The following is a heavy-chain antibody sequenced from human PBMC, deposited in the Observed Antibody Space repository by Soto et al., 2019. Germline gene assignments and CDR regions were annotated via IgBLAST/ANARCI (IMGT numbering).Heavy chain of an antibody. V-gene: IGHV4-39*01. CDR2: IYYSGST. D-gene: IGHD4-17*01. CDR3: ARHPTVAEYYFDY. Sequence: PSETLSLTCTVSGGSITSSSYYWGWIRQSPGKGLEWIGSIYYSGSTYYNPSLKSQVTISIDTSNNQFSLKLSSVTAADTAVYYCARHPTVAEYYFDYWGQGTLVTVSS. J-gene: IGHJ4*02. CDR1: GGSITSSSYY.